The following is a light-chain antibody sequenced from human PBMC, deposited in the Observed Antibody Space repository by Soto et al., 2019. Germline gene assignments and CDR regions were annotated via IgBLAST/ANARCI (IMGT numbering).Light chain of an antibody. CDR3: QQSYSTPLP. CDR1: QSISNH. Sequence: DIQMTQSPSSLSASVEDRVIITCRASQSISNHLNWYQQKPGKAPKLLIYAASSLQSGVPSRFSGSGSGTDFTLTISSLQPEDFATYYCQQSYSTPLPFGGGSKVAIK. CDR2: AAS. V-gene: IGKV1-39*01. J-gene: IGKJ4*01.